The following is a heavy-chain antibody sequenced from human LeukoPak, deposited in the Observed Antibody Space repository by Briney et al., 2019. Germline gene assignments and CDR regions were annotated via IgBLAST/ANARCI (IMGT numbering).Heavy chain of an antibody. CDR2: IIPILGIA. V-gene: IGHV1-69*02. CDR1: GGTFSSYT. J-gene: IGHJ3*02. Sequence: GASVKXXCKASGGTFSSYTISWVRQAPGQGLEWMGRIIPILGIANYAQKFQGTVTITSDKSTSTAYMELSSLRSEDTAVYYCAGGESTVVTGGGDIWGQGTMVTVSS. CDR3: AGGESTVVTGGGDI. D-gene: IGHD4-23*01.